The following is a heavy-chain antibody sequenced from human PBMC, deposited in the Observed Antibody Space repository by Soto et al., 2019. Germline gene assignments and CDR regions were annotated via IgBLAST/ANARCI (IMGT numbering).Heavy chain of an antibody. D-gene: IGHD6-13*01. CDR2: IIPYYNTL. V-gene: IGHV1-69*01. Sequence: QAQVVQSGAEVRKPGSSVKLSCKASQGTFNSYAIAWVRQAPGQGLEWMGGIIPYYNTLNYAQKFQDRVTITADDSTNTVYMELSSLRSDDTAVYFCASGASRWYPYFFDSWAQGTLVTVSS. J-gene: IGHJ4*02. CDR1: QGTFNSYA. CDR3: ASGASRWYPYFFDS.